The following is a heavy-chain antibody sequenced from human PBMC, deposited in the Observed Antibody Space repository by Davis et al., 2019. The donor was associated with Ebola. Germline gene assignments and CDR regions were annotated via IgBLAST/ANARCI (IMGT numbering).Heavy chain of an antibody. CDR2: IDYSGST. CDR3: ARGAGAAVAQLL. CDR1: GGSISNYY. J-gene: IGHJ3*01. Sequence: MPSETLSLTCTVSGGSISNYYWSWIRQLPGKGLEWIGYIDYSGSTTYNPSLKSRVTISVETSQNQFSLKLPSVTAADPAVYYCARGAGAAVAQLLWGQGTMVTVSS. D-gene: IGHD6-19*01. V-gene: IGHV4-59*01.